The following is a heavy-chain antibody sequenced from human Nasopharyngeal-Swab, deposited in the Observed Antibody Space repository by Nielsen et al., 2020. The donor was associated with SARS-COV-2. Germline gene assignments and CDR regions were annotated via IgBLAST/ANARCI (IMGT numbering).Heavy chain of an antibody. V-gene: IGHV1-18*01. CDR1: GYTFTSYG. CDR2: ISAYNGNT. D-gene: IGHD1-1*01. Sequence: ASVKVSCKASGYTFTSYGISCVRQAPGQGLEWMLWISAYNGNTNYAQNLQGRVTMTTDTSTSTAYMELRSLRSDDTAVYYCASARIPVPDAFDIWGQGTMVTVSS. CDR3: ASARIPVPDAFDI. J-gene: IGHJ3*02.